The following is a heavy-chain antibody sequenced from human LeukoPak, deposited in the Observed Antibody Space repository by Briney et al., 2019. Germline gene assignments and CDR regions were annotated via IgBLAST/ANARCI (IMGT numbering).Heavy chain of an antibody. Sequence: PSQTLSLTCTVSGGSISSGDYYWSWIRQPPGKGLEWIGYIYYSGSTYYNPSLKSRVTISVDTSKNQFSLKLSSVTAADTAVYYCANSRRGYSYDLGSWYFDYWGQGTLVTVSS. CDR3: ANSRRGYSYDLGSWYFDY. J-gene: IGHJ4*02. D-gene: IGHD5-18*01. CDR1: GGSISSGDYY. CDR2: IYYSGST. V-gene: IGHV4-30-4*08.